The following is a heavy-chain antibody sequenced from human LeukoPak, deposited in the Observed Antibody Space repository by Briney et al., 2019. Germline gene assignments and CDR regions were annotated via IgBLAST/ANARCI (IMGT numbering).Heavy chain of an antibody. CDR2: FGRSGSDT. Sequence: GGSLRLSCAASGFTFGTSAMSWVRQAPGRGPGWVSTFGRSGSDTYYSDSVKGRLTIFRDNSKNTLYLQMNSLRDEDTAVYYCAKGSLGSWYYFDYWGQGTLVTVSS. CDR1: GFTFGTSA. V-gene: IGHV3-23*01. J-gene: IGHJ4*02. D-gene: IGHD6-13*01. CDR3: AKGSLGSWYYFDY.